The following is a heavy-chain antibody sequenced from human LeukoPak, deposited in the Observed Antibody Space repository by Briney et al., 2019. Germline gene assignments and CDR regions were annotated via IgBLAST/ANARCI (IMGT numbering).Heavy chain of an antibody. D-gene: IGHD4-17*01. J-gene: IGHJ4*02. CDR1: GGSISSGDYY. Sequence: SETLSLTCTVSGGSISSGDYYWSWIRQPPGKGLEWIGYIYYSGSTYYNPSLQSRVIISVDAFKNQFSLKLTSVTAADTAVYYCARALYSMTTVTTEYWFDYWGQGTLVTVSS. V-gene: IGHV4-30-4*01. CDR3: ARALYSMTTVTTEYWFDY. CDR2: IYYSGST.